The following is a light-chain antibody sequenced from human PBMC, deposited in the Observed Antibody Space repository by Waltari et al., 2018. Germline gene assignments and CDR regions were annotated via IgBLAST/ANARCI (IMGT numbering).Light chain of an antibody. CDR1: SSDVGGYNF. CDR3: SSYSSTNTVV. CDR2: DVT. J-gene: IGLJ3*02. Sequence: QSALTQPASVSGSPGQSVTISCTGTSSDVGGYNFVSWYQQHPGRAPQLMIYDVTQRHSWVSTRFSGAKSGDTASLTISGLQAADEAEYYCSSYSSTNTVVFGGGTQLTV. V-gene: IGLV2-14*03.